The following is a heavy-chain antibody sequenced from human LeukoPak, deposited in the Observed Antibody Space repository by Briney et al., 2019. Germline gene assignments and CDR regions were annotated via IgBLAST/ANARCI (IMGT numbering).Heavy chain of an antibody. CDR3: ARGARGPGGHYYDYVWWSYRYHYFDY. CDR1: GGTFSSYA. Sequence: ASVKVSCKASGGTFSSYAISWVRQAPGQGLEWMGGIIPIFGTANYAQKFQGRVTITTDESTSTAYMELSSLRSEDTAVYYCARGARGPGGHYYDYVWWSYRYHYFDYWGQGTLVTVSS. J-gene: IGHJ4*02. V-gene: IGHV1-69*05. D-gene: IGHD3-16*02. CDR2: IIPIFGTA.